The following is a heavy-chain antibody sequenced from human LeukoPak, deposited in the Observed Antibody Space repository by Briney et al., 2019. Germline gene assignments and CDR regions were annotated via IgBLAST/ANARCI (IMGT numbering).Heavy chain of an antibody. D-gene: IGHD4-17*01. CDR2: ISGSGGST. J-gene: IGHJ4*02. Sequence: GGSLRLSCAASGFTFSSYAMSWVRQAPGKGLEWVSAISGSGGSTYYADSVKGRFTISRDNSKNTLYLQMNSLRAEDTAVYYCARDHTVTTSYDYWGQGTLVTVSS. CDR3: ARDHTVTTSYDY. CDR1: GFTFSSYA. V-gene: IGHV3-23*01.